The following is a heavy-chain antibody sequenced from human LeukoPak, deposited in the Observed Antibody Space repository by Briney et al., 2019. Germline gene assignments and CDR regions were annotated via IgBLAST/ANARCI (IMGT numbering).Heavy chain of an antibody. CDR3: ATRQRAGYYYGMDV. D-gene: IGHD6-19*01. J-gene: IGHJ6*02. CDR2: IWSGGNT. CDR1: GFTVSSNH. V-gene: IGHV3-53*01. Sequence: GGSLRLSCAASGFTVSSNHMTWVRQAPGKGLECVSIIWSGGNTDYADSVKGRFTISRDNSKNTLYLQMNSLRAEDTAMYFCATRQRAGYYYGMDVRGQGTTVTVSS.